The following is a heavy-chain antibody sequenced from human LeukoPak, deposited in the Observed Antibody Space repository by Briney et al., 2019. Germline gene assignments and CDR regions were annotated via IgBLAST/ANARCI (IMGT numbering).Heavy chain of an antibody. CDR1: GGSISNYF. CDR3: ARRITMVRGVIRADYFDY. Sequence: PSETLSLTCSVSGGSISNYFWSWIRQPPGKGLEWFGSISYSGITNYNPSLKSRVTISVDTSKNQFSLKLSSVTAADTAVYYCARRITMVRGVIRADYFDYWGQGTLVTVSS. V-gene: IGHV4-59*08. D-gene: IGHD3-10*01. CDR2: ISYSGIT. J-gene: IGHJ4*02.